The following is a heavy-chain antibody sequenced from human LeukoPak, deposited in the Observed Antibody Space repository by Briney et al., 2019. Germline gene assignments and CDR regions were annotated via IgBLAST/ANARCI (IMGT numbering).Heavy chain of an antibody. CDR3: ARNCRSTSCYTEDAFDI. CDR2: TYHSGST. Sequence: SSETLSLTCTVSGYSISSGYYWGWIRQPPGKGLEWIGSTYHSGSTYYNPSLKSRVTISVDTSKNQFSLKLSSVTAADTAVYYCARNCRSTSCYTEDAFDIWGQGTMVTVSS. V-gene: IGHV4-38-2*02. J-gene: IGHJ3*02. CDR1: GYSISSGYY. D-gene: IGHD2-2*02.